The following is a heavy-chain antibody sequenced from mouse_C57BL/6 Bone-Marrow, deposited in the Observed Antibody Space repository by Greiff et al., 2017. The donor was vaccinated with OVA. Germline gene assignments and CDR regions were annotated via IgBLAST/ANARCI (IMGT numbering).Heavy chain of an antibody. Sequence: VMLVESGAELARPGASVKMSCKASGYTFTSYTMHWVKQRPGQGLEWIGYINPSSGYTKYNQKFKDKATLTADKSSSTAYMQLSSLTSEDSAVYYCARSGAYGSWFAYWGQGTLVTVSA. CDR1: GYTFTSYT. D-gene: IGHD2-10*02. CDR2: INPSSGYT. CDR3: ARSGAYGSWFAY. V-gene: IGHV1-4*01. J-gene: IGHJ3*01.